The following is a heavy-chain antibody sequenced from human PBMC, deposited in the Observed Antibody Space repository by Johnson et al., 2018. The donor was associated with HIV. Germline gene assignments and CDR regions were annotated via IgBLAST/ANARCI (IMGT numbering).Heavy chain of an antibody. J-gene: IGHJ3*02. D-gene: IGHD3-3*01. CDR2: IRYDGSNK. Sequence: QVLLVESGGGVVQPGRSLRLSCAASGFTFSSYAMSWVRQAPGKGLEWVAFIRYDGSNKYYADSVKGRFTISRDNSKNTLYLQMNSLRAEDTAVYYCAKEGTYYNFWSGYPKGDDFDIWCQGTMVTVSS. CDR1: GFTFSSYA. V-gene: IGHV3-30*02. CDR3: AKEGTYYNFWSGYPKGDDFDI.